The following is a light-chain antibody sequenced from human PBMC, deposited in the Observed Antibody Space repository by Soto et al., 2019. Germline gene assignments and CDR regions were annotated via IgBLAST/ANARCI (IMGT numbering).Light chain of an antibody. CDR1: QSVSSSY. J-gene: IGKJ1*01. CDR2: GAS. V-gene: IGKV3-20*01. CDR3: QQYGSSPPP. Sequence: ELVLTQSPGTLSLSPGERATLSCRASQSVSSSYLAWYQQKPGQAPRLLIYGASSRATGIPDRCIGSGSGTDFTLTISSLKPEDLAVYYCQQYGSSPPPFGQGTKVDIK.